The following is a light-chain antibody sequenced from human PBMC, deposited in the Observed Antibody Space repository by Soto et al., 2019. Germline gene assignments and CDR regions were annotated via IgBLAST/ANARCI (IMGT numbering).Light chain of an antibody. CDR3: QQYGSSPQNT. V-gene: IGKV3-20*01. J-gene: IGKJ2*01. Sequence: EIVLTQSPGTLSLSPGERATLSCRASQSVSRSSFAWYQQKPGQAPRLLIYGASSRATGIPDTFSGSGSGTDFTLTTSSVEPEDFAVYYCQQYGSSPQNTFGQGTKLEIK. CDR2: GAS. CDR1: QSVSRSS.